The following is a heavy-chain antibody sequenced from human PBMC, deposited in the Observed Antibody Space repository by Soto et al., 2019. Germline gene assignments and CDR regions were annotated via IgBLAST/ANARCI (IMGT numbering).Heavy chain of an antibody. V-gene: IGHV3-11*06. J-gene: IGHJ6*02. CDR2: ISSSSRTT. Sequence: GGSLRLSCAASGFTFSDYYMSWIRQAPGKGLDWVAYISSSSRTTKYGDSVKGRFTISRDNAKNSLLLQMNSLRGEDTAVYYCARDVYRYSSSSPEDVWGQGTTVTVSS. CDR1: GFTFSDYY. D-gene: IGHD6-6*01. CDR3: ARDVYRYSSSSPEDV.